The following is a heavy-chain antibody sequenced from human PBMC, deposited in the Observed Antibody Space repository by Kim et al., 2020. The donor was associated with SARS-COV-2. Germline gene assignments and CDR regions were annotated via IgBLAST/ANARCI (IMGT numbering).Heavy chain of an antibody. CDR1: GYIFSNHG. D-gene: IGHD1-7*01. CDR3: ARGGTDYYGLDV. V-gene: IGHV1-18*01. J-gene: IGHJ6*02. CDR2: ISPNNGNT. Sequence: ASVKVSCTASGYIFSNHGVTWVRQAPGKGLEWMGWISPNNGNTNYAQKFRGRVTMTTDTSTTTAFLELRRLTSDDTAVYYCARGGTDYYGLDVWCQGTTV.